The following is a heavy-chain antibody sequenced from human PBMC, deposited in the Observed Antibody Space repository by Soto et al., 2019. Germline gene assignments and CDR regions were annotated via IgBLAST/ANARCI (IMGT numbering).Heavy chain of an antibody. CDR2: IWYDGSNK. CDR3: ARDQWLYDY. J-gene: IGHJ4*02. D-gene: IGHD6-19*01. Sequence: QVQLVRFGGAWFKLGRSLRLSCAAPGFTFISNAMNWVPQAPGRGLEWVAVIWYDGSNKYYADSVKGRFTISRDNSKNTLYLQMNSLRAEDTAVYYCARDQWLYDYWGQGTLVTVSS. V-gene: IGHV3-33*01. CDR1: GFTFISNA.